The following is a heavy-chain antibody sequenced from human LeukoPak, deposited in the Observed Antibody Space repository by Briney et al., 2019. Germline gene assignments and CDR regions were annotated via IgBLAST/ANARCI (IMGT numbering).Heavy chain of an antibody. V-gene: IGHV3-23*01. CDR1: GFNFSNYA. CDR2: ISGSGDST. CDR3: AKDVDSSGYYLSFDY. J-gene: IGHJ4*02. Sequence: GGSLRLSCAASGFNFSNYAMSWVRQAPGKGLEWVSAISGSGDSTYYADSVKGRFTISRDNSKNTLYLQMNSLRAEDTAVYYCAKDVDSSGYYLSFDYWGQGTLVTVSS. D-gene: IGHD3-22*01.